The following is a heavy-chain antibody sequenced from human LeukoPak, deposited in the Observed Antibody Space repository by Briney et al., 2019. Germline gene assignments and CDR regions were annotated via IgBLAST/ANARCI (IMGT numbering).Heavy chain of an antibody. V-gene: IGHV3-23*01. D-gene: IGHD4-11*01. CDR2: ISGSGYST. Sequence: GGSLRLSCAAAGFTLSSYALTWVRQAPGKGLEWISAISGSGYSTYYADSVKGRFTISRDNSKNTVYLEMNSLRAEDTAVYYCVKPGDYRVQYWYFDLWGRGTLVTVSS. CDR3: VKPGDYRVQYWYFDL. J-gene: IGHJ2*01. CDR1: GFTLSSYA.